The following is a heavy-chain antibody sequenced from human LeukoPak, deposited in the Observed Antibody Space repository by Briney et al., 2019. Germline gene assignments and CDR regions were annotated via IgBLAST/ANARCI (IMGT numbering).Heavy chain of an antibody. CDR2: ISGSGVNT. CDR1: GFTFSSYG. J-gene: IGHJ3*02. Sequence: GRSLRLSCAASGFTFSSYGMTLVRQAPGKGLEWVSAISGSGVNTYYADSVKGRFTISRDNSKNTLYLQMNSLRAEDTAVYYCAKCYYDSSDNYFGAFDIWGQGTMVTVSS. D-gene: IGHD3-22*01. CDR3: AKCYYDSSDNYFGAFDI. V-gene: IGHV3-23*01.